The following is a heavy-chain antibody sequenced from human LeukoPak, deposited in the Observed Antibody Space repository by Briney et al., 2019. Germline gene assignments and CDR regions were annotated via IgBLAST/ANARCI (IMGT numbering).Heavy chain of an antibody. CDR1: GGSISSYY. Sequence: PSETLSLTCTVSGGSISSYYWSWIRQPAGKGLEWIGRIYISGSTNYNPSLKSRVTMSVDTSKNQFSLKLSSVTAADTAVYYCARDGVYCSGGSCYSEYYFDYWGQGTLVTVSS. CDR2: IYISGST. J-gene: IGHJ4*02. CDR3: ARDGVYCSGGSCYSEYYFDY. D-gene: IGHD2-15*01. V-gene: IGHV4-4*07.